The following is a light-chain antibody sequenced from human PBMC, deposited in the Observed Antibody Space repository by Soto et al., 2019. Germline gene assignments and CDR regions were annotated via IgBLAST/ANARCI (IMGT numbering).Light chain of an antibody. J-gene: IGLJ2*01. Sequence: QSVLTQPPSVSAVPRQTVTISCSGSSSNIGSHGVNWYQQVPGEAPKLVVYYDELLSSGVSARFSGSKSGTSASLAISGLQSEDEAEYFCSTWDDSWTAEVFGGGTKVTVL. V-gene: IGLV1-36*01. CDR2: YDE. CDR1: SSNIGSHG. CDR3: STWDDSWTAEV.